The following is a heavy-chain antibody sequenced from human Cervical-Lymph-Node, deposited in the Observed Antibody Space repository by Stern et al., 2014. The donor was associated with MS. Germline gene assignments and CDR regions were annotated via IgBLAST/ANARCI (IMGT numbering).Heavy chain of an antibody. V-gene: IGHV3-30*18. CDR3: AKAGYWGSYSEH. Sequence: QVQLVESGGGVVQPGRSLRLSCAAFRIDLSDYGMHWFRQAPGKGLEWVAVISYDGSKKYYADSVKGRFTISRDNSKSTLDLQMNSLRPEDTAVYYCAKAGYWGSYSEHWGQGILVTVSS. D-gene: IGHD3-16*01. J-gene: IGHJ4*02. CDR2: ISYDGSKK. CDR1: RIDLSDYG.